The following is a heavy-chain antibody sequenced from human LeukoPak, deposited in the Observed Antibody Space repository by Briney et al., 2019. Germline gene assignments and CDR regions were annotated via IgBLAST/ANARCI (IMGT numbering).Heavy chain of an antibody. CDR2: MNPNSGNT. Sequence: ASVKVSFKASGYTFTSYDFNWVRKATGQGLEWMGCMNPNSGNTGYAQKFQGRVTMTRNTSISTAYMELSSLRSEDTAVYYCARGPSTYYYDSSDWFDPWGQGTLVTVSS. CDR1: GYTFTSYD. V-gene: IGHV1-8*01. CDR3: ARGPSTYYYDSSDWFDP. J-gene: IGHJ5*02. D-gene: IGHD3-22*01.